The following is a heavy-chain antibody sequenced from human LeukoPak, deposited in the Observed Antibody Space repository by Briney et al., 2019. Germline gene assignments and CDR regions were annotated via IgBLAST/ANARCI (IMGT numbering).Heavy chain of an antibody. CDR2: IYYSGST. D-gene: IGHD3-22*01. CDR3: ARAYSGGGYYFYHYYGMDV. J-gene: IGHJ6*02. Sequence: SETLSLTCTVSGGSISSSSYYWGWIRQPPGKGLEWIGSIYYSGSTYYNPSLKSRVTISVDTSKNQFSLKLSSVTAADTAVYYCARAYSGGGYYFYHYYGMDVWGQGTTVTVSS. V-gene: IGHV4-39*07. CDR1: GGSISSSSYY.